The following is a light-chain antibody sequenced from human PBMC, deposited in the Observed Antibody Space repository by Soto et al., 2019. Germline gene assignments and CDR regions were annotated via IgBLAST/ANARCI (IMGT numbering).Light chain of an antibody. J-gene: IGLJ3*02. V-gene: IGLV1-40*01. Sequence: QSVLTQPPSVSGPPGQRVTISCTGSSSNIGAGYDVHGYQQLPGTAPKLLIYRNSNRPSGVPDRFSGSKSGTSASLAITGLQAEDEADYYCQSYDSSLSGSVFGGGTKLTVL. CDR2: RNS. CDR3: QSYDSSLSGSV. CDR1: SSNIGAGYD.